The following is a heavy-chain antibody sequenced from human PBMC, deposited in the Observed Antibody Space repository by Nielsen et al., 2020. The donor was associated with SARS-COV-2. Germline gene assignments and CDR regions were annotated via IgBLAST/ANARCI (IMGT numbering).Heavy chain of an antibody. D-gene: IGHD2/OR15-2a*01. CDR2: IWYDGSNK. J-gene: IGHJ6*02. CDR1: GFTFSSYG. Sequence: GESLKISCAASGFTFSSYGMHWVRQAPGKGLEWVAVIWYDGSNKYYADSVKGRFTISRDNSRNTLYLQMNSLRAEDTAVYYCARDTSYGMDVWGQGTTVTVSS. CDR3: ARDTSYGMDV. V-gene: IGHV3-33*01.